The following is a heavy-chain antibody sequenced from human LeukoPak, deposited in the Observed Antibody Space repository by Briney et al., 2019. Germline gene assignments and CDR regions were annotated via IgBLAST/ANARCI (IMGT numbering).Heavy chain of an antibody. CDR3: ARGPAMVRGVIYYYYGMDV. V-gene: IGHV1-69*13. CDR2: IIPIFGTA. Sequence: GASVKVPCKASGGTFSSYAISWVRQAPGQGLEWMGGIIPIFGTANYAQKFQGRVTITADESTSTAHMELSSLRSEDTAVYYCARGPAMVRGVIYYYYGMDVWGKGTTVTVSS. CDR1: GGTFSSYA. D-gene: IGHD3-10*01. J-gene: IGHJ6*04.